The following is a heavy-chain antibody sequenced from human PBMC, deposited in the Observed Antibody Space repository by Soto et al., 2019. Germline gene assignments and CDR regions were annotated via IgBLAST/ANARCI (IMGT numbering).Heavy chain of an antibody. Sequence: QLPESGPGLVKPSETLSLTCTVSGVFISSGSYFWGWIRQPPGKGLEWIGSAHSSGGTYYNPSLKSRLTISVDKSKNNFSLRLNSVYAADTAVYYCAKWKVGATRDTDVDSWLQGKLVTVSS. CDR2: AHSSGGT. D-gene: IGHD1-26*01. J-gene: IGHJ4*02. V-gene: IGHV4-39*02. CDR3: AKWKVGATRDTDVDS. CDR1: GVFISSGSYF.